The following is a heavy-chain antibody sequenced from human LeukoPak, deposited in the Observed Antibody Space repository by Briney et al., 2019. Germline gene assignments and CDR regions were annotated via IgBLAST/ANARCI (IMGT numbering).Heavy chain of an antibody. Sequence: PGGSLRRSGAASGFTFSTYWRTWVRQPPGKGRVWVAHIKEDRSVTAYSESVKGRFTVSRANPKNSLELQMNTLRAEDTAVYYCLRWRGHAFFESWGQGTLVTVSS. CDR1: GFTFSTYW. CDR3: LRWRGHAFFES. D-gene: IGHD3-16*01. V-gene: IGHV3-7*05. J-gene: IGHJ5*01. CDR2: IKEDRSVT.